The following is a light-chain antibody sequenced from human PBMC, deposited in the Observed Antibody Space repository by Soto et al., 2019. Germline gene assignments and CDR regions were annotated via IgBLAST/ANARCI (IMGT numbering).Light chain of an antibody. CDR1: QSVGTY. CDR2: DSS. Sequence: IVLTPSPATLSLSPGERATLSCGASQSVGTYVAWYKQKPGLAPRLVIFDSSTRPTGIPDRFSGSGSGTDFTLTISRLEPEDFAVYFCQQYGNSPQITFGQGTRLEIK. CDR3: QQYGNSPQIT. J-gene: IGKJ5*01. V-gene: IGKV3D-20*01.